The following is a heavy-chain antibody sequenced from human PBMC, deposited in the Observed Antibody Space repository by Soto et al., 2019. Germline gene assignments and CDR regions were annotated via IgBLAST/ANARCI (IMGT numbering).Heavy chain of an antibody. V-gene: IGHV1-18*01. Sequence: ASVKVSCKASGYTFTSYGISWVRQAPGQGLEWMGWISAYNGNTNYAQKLQGRVTMTTDTSTSTAYMELRSLRSDDTAVYYCAAGSYYYDSSGYYFDDAFDIWGQGTMVTVSS. D-gene: IGHD3-22*01. CDR3: AAGSYYYDSSGYYFDDAFDI. CDR1: GYTFTSYG. J-gene: IGHJ3*02. CDR2: ISAYNGNT.